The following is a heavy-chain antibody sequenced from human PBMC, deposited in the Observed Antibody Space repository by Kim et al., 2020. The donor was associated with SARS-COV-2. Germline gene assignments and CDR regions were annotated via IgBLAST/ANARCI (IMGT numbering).Heavy chain of an antibody. CDR1: GGVLNTDTYF. D-gene: IGHD1-26*01. CDR3: AREGSRGGAFDV. CDR2: FIYGGGT. J-gene: IGHJ3*01. Sequence: SETLSLTCTVSGGVLNTDTYFWGWVRQSPGKGLEWIGNFIYGGGTYYSPSLKSRVTISADTSKNQFSLKLSSVTAADTAVYYCAREGSRGGAFDVWGQGRMVTVSS. V-gene: IGHV4-39*07.